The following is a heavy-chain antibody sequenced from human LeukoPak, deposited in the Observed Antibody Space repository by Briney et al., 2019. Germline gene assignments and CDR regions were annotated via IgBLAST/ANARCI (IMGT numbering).Heavy chain of an antibody. CDR2: IYYSGST. J-gene: IGHJ4*02. V-gene: IGHV4-31*03. CDR1: GGSISSGGYY. CDR3: ARGLIPATDNYFDY. D-gene: IGHD2-2*01. Sequence: SETLSLTCTVSGGSISSGGYYWSWIRQHPGKGLEWIGYIYYSGSTYYNPSFKRRVTISVNTSRNQFSLKLSSVTAADTAVYYCARGLIPATDNYFDYWGQGTLVTVSS.